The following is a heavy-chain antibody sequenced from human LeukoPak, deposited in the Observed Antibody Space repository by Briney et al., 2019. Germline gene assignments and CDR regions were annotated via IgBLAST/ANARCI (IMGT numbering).Heavy chain of an antibody. CDR2: IYHSGST. D-gene: IGHD6-13*01. Sequence: SETLSLTCTVSGGSISSGGYYWNWIRQPPGKGLGWIGYIYHSGSTYYNPSLKSRVTISADRSKNQFSLKLSSVTAADTAVYYCARGGGAAAGRVGYWGQGTLVTVSS. CDR3: ARGGGAAAGRVGY. CDR1: GGSISSGGYY. J-gene: IGHJ4*02. V-gene: IGHV4-30-2*01.